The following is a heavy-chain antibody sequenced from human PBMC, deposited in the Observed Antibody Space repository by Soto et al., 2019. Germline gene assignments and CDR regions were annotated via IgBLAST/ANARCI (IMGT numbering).Heavy chain of an antibody. CDR3: ARLGYYDSSGYYVGY. Sequence: SETLSLTCTVSGGSISSDYWSWIRQPPGKGLEWIGYIYYSGSTNYNPSLKSRVTISVDTSKNQFSLKLSSVTAADTAVYYCARLGYYDSSGYYVGYWGQGTLVTVSS. CDR1: GGSISSDY. J-gene: IGHJ4*02. CDR2: IYYSGST. D-gene: IGHD3-22*01. V-gene: IGHV4-59*08.